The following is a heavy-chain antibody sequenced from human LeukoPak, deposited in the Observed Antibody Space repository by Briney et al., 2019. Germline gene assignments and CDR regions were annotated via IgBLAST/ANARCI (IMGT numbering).Heavy chain of an antibody. Sequence: GGSLRLSCAASGFTLSSYAMSWVRQAPGKGLEWVSAISGSGGSTYYADSVKGRFTISRDNAKNSLYLQMNSLRAEDTAVYYCARPGHYDSSGYYYVDFDYWGQGTLVTVSS. CDR1: GFTLSSYA. J-gene: IGHJ4*02. V-gene: IGHV3-23*01. CDR2: ISGSGGST. CDR3: ARPGHYDSSGYYYVDFDY. D-gene: IGHD3-22*01.